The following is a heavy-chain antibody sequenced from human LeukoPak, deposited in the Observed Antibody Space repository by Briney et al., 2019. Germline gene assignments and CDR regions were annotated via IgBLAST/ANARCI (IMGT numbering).Heavy chain of an antibody. CDR2: IIPIFGTA. CDR1: GGTFSSYA. Sequence: SVKVSCKASGGTFSSYAISWVRQAPGQGLEWMGRIIPIFGTASYAQKFQGRVTITTDESTSTAYMELSSLRSEDTAVYYCARAAYYDSSGYLVDYWGQGTLVTVSS. D-gene: IGHD3-22*01. J-gene: IGHJ4*02. V-gene: IGHV1-69*05. CDR3: ARAAYYDSSGYLVDY.